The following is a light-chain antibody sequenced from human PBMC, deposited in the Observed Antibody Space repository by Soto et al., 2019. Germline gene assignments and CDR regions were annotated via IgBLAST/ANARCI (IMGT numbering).Light chain of an antibody. CDR3: QQYGSSPLIT. CDR1: QSVTNSY. V-gene: IGKV3-20*01. J-gene: IGKJ5*01. Sequence: EIVLTQSPGTLSLSPGERVTLSCRASQSVTNSYVAWYQQKPGQAPRLLIYDAATRATGIPDRFSGSGSGTDFSLTISRLEPEDFAVYHCQQYGSSPLITFGQGTRLENK. CDR2: DAA.